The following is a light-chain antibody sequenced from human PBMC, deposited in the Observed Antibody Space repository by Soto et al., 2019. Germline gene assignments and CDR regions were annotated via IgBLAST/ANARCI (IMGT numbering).Light chain of an antibody. CDR3: AAWDDSLDEV. V-gene: IGLV1-47*01. CDR1: SSNIGNND. J-gene: IGLJ1*01. Sequence: QSVLTQPPSASGTPGQRVTISCSGSSSNIGNNDVYWYQQLPGTAPKLVVYKNNQRPSGVPDRFSGSKSGTSASLAISGLRSEDDADYSCAAWDDSLDEVFGPGTTVTDL. CDR2: KNN.